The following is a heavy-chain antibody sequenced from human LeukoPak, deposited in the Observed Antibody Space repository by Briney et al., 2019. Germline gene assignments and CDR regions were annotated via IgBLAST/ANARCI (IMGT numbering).Heavy chain of an antibody. CDR1: GFTFSSYS. CDR3: AKAKQWLDDAFDI. CDR2: ISSSSSTI. Sequence: HPGGSLRLSCAASGFTFSSYSMNWVRQAPGKGLEWVSFISSSSSTIYYADSVKGRFTISRDNAKNSLYLQMNSLRADDTAVYYCAKAKQWLDDAFDIWGQGTMVTVSS. V-gene: IGHV3-48*04. J-gene: IGHJ3*02. D-gene: IGHD6-19*01.